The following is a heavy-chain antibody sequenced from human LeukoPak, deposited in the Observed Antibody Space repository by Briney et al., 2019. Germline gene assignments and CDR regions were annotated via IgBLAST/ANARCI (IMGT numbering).Heavy chain of an antibody. CDR3: ARDLGMVRGIIGY. Sequence: GGPLRLSCAASGFTFSSYWMSWVRKAPGKGLEWLANIKQDGSEKYYVDSVKGRFTISRDNAKNSLYLQMNSLRAEDTAVYYCARDLGMVRGIIGYWGQGTLVTVSS. J-gene: IGHJ4*02. CDR1: GFTFSSYW. V-gene: IGHV3-7*01. CDR2: IKQDGSEK. D-gene: IGHD3-10*01.